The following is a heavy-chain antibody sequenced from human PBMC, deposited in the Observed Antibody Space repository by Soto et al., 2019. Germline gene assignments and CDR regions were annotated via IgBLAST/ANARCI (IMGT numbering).Heavy chain of an antibody. J-gene: IGHJ6*02. D-gene: IGHD3-10*01. CDR3: AREITMVRGEGVLIAPYYYYYGMDV. CDR2: ISDDGRNK. V-gene: IGHV3-30*03. Sequence: HPGGSLRLSCAASGFTFSTYGIHCVRQAPGKGPDWVAFISDDGRNKYYADSVKGRFTISRDNSKNTLYLQMNSLRAEDTAVYYCAREITMVRGEGVLIAPYYYYYGMDVWGQGTTVTVSS. CDR1: GFTFSTYG.